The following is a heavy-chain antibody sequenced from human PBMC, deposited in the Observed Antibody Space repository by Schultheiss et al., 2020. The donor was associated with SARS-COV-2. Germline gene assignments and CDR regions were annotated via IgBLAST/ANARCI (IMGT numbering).Heavy chain of an antibody. CDR1: GFTFSSYW. V-gene: IGHV3-74*01. D-gene: IGHD2-15*01. Sequence: GGSLRLSCAASGFTFSSYWMHWVRQAPGKGLVWVSRINSDGSSTSYADSVKGRFTISRDNSKNTLYLQMNSLRAEDTAVYYCAREGRYCRGGSCYSVGAFDIWGQGTMVTVSS. J-gene: IGHJ3*02. CDR2: INSDGSST. CDR3: AREGRYCRGGSCYSVGAFDI.